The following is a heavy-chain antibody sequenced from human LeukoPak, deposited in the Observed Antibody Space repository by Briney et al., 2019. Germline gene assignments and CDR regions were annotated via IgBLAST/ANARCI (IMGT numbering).Heavy chain of an antibody. CDR1: GYTFTSYG. CDR3: ARGATPFHRINSETNYYYYMDV. V-gene: IGHV1-18*01. D-gene: IGHD5-24*01. CDR2: ISAYNGNT. J-gene: IGHJ6*03. Sequence: ASVKVSCKASGYTFTSYGISWVRQAPGQGLEWMGWISAYNGNTNYAQKLQGRVTMTTDTSTSTAYMELRSLRSDDTAVYYCARGATPFHRINSETNYYYYMDVWGKGTTVTVSS.